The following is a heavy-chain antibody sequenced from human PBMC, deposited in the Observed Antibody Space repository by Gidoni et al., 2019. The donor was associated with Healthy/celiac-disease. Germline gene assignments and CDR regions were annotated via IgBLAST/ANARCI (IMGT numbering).Heavy chain of an antibody. CDR1: DVTFSSYA. CDR2: ISSNVGST. D-gene: IGHD3-10*01. V-gene: IGHV3-64D*06. Sequence: EVQLVESGGGLVPPGGSMSPSCSDSDVTFSSYAVHCVRQAPGKGLEYVSAISSNVGSTYYADSVKGRFTISRDNSKHTLYLQMSSLRAEDTALYYCVMVRGVTFDYLGQGTLVTVSS. CDR3: VMVRGVTFDY. J-gene: IGHJ4*02.